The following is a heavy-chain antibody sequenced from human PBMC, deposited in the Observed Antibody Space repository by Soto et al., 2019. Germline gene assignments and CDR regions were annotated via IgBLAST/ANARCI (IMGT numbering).Heavy chain of an antibody. CDR1: GGSISSGDYY. CDR3: ARGELAAAGTFDY. D-gene: IGHD6-13*01. CDR2: IYYSGST. V-gene: IGHV4-30-4*01. Sequence: SETLSLTCTVSGGSISSGDYYWSWIRQPPGKGLEWIGYIYYSGSTYYNPSLKSRVTISVDTSKNQFSLKLSSVTAADTAVYYCARGELAAAGTFDYWGQGTLVTVLL. J-gene: IGHJ4*02.